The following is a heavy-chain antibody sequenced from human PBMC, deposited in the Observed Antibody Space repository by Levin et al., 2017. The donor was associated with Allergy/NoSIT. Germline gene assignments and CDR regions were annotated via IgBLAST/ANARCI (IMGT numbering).Heavy chain of an antibody. CDR1: GDSISRGFYY. CDR2: IYVTGST. V-gene: IGHV4-61*02. D-gene: IGHD5-12*01. J-gene: IGHJ6*03. CDR3: ARDLEGFSGYNPYCYMDV. Sequence: SQTLSLTCSVSGDSISRGFYYWSWIRQPAGEGLEWIGRIYVTGSTTYSPSLKSRVPLSLDRSKDQVSLKINSVTAADTAVYYCARDLEGFSGYNPYCYMDVWGKGTTVTVSS.